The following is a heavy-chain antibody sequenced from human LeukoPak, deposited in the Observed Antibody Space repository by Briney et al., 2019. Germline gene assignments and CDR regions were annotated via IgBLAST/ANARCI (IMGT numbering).Heavy chain of an antibody. V-gene: IGHV3-23*01. D-gene: IGHD3-10*01. Sequence: GGSLRLPCAASGFTFSSYAMSWVRQAPGKGLEWVPAISGSGGSTYYADSVKGRFTISRDNSKNTLYLQMNSLRAEDTAVYYCAYTMDSHYFDYWGQGTLVTVSS. CDR1: GFTFSSYA. CDR3: AYTMDSHYFDY. J-gene: IGHJ4*02. CDR2: ISGSGGST.